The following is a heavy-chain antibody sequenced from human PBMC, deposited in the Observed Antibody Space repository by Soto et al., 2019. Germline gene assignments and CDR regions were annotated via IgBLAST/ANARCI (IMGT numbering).Heavy chain of an antibody. D-gene: IGHD2-15*01. CDR2: ISAYNGNT. V-gene: IGHV1-18*01. CDR1: GYTFTSYG. Sequence: ASVKVSCKASGYTFTSYGISWVRKAPGQGLEWMGWISAYNGNTNYAQKLQGRVTMTTDTSTSTAYMELRSLRSDDTAVYYCARDPKHCSGGSCYSLSYYYYMDVWGKGTTVTVSS. J-gene: IGHJ6*03. CDR3: ARDPKHCSGGSCYSLSYYYYMDV.